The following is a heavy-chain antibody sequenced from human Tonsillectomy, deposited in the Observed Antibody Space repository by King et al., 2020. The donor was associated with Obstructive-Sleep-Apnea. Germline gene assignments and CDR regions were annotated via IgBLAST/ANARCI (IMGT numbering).Heavy chain of an antibody. CDR2: IYPGVSDT. J-gene: IGHJ2*01. V-gene: IGHV5-51*01. CDR1: GYSFTSYW. CDR3: ARRYYYGSGKGYFDL. D-gene: IGHD3-10*01. Sequence: VQLVESGAEVKKPGESLKISCKGSGYSFTSYWIGWVRQMPGKVLEWMGIIYPGVSDTRYCPSFQGQVTISADQSISPADLQGSSLKASDTAMYYCARRYYYGSGKGYFDLWGRGTLVTVSS.